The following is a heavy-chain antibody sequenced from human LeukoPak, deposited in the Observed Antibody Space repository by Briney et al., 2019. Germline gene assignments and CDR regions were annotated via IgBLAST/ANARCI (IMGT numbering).Heavy chain of an antibody. J-gene: IGHJ4*02. V-gene: IGHV1-69*06. D-gene: IGHD2-15*01. CDR2: IIPIFGTA. Sequence: ASVKVSCNASGGTFSSYAISWVRQAPGQGLEWMGGIIPIFGTANYAQKFQGRVTITADKSTSTAYMEPSSLRSEDTAVYYCARDEFDCSGGSCARGYWGQGTLVTVSS. CDR1: GGTFSSYA. CDR3: ARDEFDCSGGSCARGY.